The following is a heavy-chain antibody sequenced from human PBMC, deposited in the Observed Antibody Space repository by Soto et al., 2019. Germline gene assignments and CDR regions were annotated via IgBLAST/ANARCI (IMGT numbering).Heavy chain of an antibody. V-gene: IGHV3-23*01. J-gene: IGHJ4*02. CDR1: GFSFSSYA. CDR2: IGGSAT. D-gene: IGHD6-13*01. Sequence: EVQLLESGGGLVQPGGSLRVSCAASGFSFSSYAMSWVRQAPGKGLEWVSAIGGSATHYAESVKGRFTISRDKFKNALYLQMNSLRAEDTALYYCAKHAGYRTTWQFDYWGQGTLVTVSS. CDR3: AKHAGYRTTWQFDY.